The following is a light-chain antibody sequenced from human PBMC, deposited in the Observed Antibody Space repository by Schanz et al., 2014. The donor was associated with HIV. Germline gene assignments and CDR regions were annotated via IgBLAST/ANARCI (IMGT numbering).Light chain of an antibody. CDR2: DVS. CDR3: SSFTSSFTYV. CDR1: SIDVGGYDY. V-gene: IGLV2-14*03. Sequence: QSALTQPASLSGSPGQSITISCTGTSIDVGGYDYVSWYQQHPDKAPRLIIYDVSNRPSEISYRFSGSKSGHAASLTISGLQADDEADYYCSSFTSSFTYVFGTGTKLTVL. J-gene: IGLJ1*01.